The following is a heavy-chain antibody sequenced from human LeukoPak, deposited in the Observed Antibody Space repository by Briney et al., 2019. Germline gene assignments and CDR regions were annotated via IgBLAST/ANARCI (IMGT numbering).Heavy chain of an antibody. CDR3: AKSDRFRVPCSSSSCYGWYFDL. J-gene: IGHJ2*01. CDR2: ISGSGGST. CDR1: GFTFSSYA. Sequence: GGSLRLSCAASGFTFSSYAMSWVRQAPGKGLEWVSAISGSGGSTYYADSVKGRFTISRDNSKNTLYLQMNSLRAEDTAVYYCAKSDRFRVPCSSSSCYGWYFDLWGRGTLVTVSS. V-gene: IGHV3-23*01. D-gene: IGHD2-2*01.